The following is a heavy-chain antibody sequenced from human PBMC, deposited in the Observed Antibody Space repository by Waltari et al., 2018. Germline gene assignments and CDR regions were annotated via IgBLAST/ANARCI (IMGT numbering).Heavy chain of an antibody. CDR3: ATLPGIAARRGFDY. Sequence: EVKLVQSGAEVKKPGATVKISCKASGYTFTDYYMHWVQQAPGKGLEWMGRVYPEDGETIYAAKFQGRVTITADTSTDTAYMELSSLRSEDTAVYYCATLPGIAARRGFDYWGQGTLVTVSS. CDR2: VYPEDGET. J-gene: IGHJ4*02. D-gene: IGHD6-6*01. V-gene: IGHV1-69-2*01. CDR1: GYTFTDYY.